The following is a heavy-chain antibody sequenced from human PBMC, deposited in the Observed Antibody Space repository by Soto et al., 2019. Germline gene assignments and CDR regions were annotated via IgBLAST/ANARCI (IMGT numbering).Heavy chain of an antibody. Sequence: EVQLVESGGGLVKPGQSLRLSCTASGFNFSAYGMSWVRQAPGKGLEWVSSITFSSLYIYYAESVRGRVVISRDDSKNSLFRPMDSLKTEDTAFYYCARAGDVAVGWFDPWGQGTQVTVSS. V-gene: IGHV3-21*02. J-gene: IGHJ5*02. CDR3: ARAGDVAVGWFDP. CDR2: ITFSSLYI. D-gene: IGHD3-10*01. CDR1: GFNFSAYG.